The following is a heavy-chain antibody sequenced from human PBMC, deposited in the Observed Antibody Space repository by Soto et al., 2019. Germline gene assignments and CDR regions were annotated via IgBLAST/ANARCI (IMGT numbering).Heavy chain of an antibody. CDR2: IHPGDSDT. Sequence: GESLKISCQGSGYSFTNYWVGWVRQIPWRGLEWMGIIHPGDSDTRYSPFFQGQVTISADKSISTAYLQWSSLKASDTAMYYCARHNRYSSTWFEGWFDPWGQGTLVTVSS. J-gene: IGHJ5*02. CDR3: ARHNRYSSTWFEGWFDP. D-gene: IGHD6-13*01. CDR1: GYSFTNYW. V-gene: IGHV5-51*01.